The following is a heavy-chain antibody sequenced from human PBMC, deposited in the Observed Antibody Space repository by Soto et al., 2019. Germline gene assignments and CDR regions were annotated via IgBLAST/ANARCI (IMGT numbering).Heavy chain of an antibody. J-gene: IGHJ6*02. CDR3: AGTSSSSRFYYYGMDV. V-gene: IGHV5-51*01. Sequence: SLKISCKGSGYSFTSYWIGWVRQMPGKGLEWMGIIYPGDSDTRYSPSFQGQVTISADKSISTAYLQWSSLKASDTAMYYCAGTSSSSRFYYYGMDVWGQGTTVTVSS. CDR1: GYSFTSYW. CDR2: IYPGDSDT. D-gene: IGHD6-6*01.